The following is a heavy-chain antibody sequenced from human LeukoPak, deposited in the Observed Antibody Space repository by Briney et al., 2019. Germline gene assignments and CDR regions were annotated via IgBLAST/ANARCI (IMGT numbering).Heavy chain of an antibody. D-gene: IGHD3-22*01. CDR3: ARERLSDYYDSSGFYP. V-gene: IGHV3-48*02. Sequence: GGSLRLSCSASVFNFSSYSMNWVRQAPGKGLQWLSYITSTSTTIYYADSVRGRFTISRDNAKNSLYLQMNSLRDEDTAVYYCARERLSDYYDSSGFYPWGQGALVTVSS. J-gene: IGHJ5*02. CDR2: ITSTSTTI. CDR1: VFNFSSYS.